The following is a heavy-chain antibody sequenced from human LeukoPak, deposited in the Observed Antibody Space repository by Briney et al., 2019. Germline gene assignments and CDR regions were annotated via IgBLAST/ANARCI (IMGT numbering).Heavy chain of an antibody. CDR2: IYYSGST. D-gene: IGHD2/OR15-2a*01. CDR3: ARVGSQYPYYFDH. V-gene: IGHV4-59*01. CDR1: GGSISSYY. Sequence: PSETLSLTCTVSGGSISSYYWSWIRQPPGKGLEWIGYIYYSGSTNYNPSLKSRVTISVDTSKNQFSLKLSSVTAADTAVYYCARVGSQYPYYFDHWGQGTLVTVSS. J-gene: IGHJ4*02.